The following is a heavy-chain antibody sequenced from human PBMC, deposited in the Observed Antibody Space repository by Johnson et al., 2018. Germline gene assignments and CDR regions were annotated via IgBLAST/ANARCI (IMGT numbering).Heavy chain of an antibody. V-gene: IGHV3-13*01. CDR2: IGTAADT. Sequence: VQLVESGGGLVQPGGSLRLSCAASGFTFSKYDMHWVRRVTGKGLEWVSAIGTAADTFYSGSVKGRFTVSRENAKNSLYLQMNSLRVGDTAVYYCIRLSDCSSGSCTRRYAMDVWGQGTTVTVSS. D-gene: IGHD2-15*01. J-gene: IGHJ6*02. CDR3: IRLSDCSSGSCTRRYAMDV. CDR1: GFTFSKYD.